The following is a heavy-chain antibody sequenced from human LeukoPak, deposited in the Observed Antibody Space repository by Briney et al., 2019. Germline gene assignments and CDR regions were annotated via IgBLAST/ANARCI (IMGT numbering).Heavy chain of an antibody. V-gene: IGHV1-8*03. CDR1: GYTFTSYD. J-gene: IGHJ3*02. CDR3: ARVGFGVDAFDI. Sequence: ASVKVSCKASGYTFTSYDINWVRQATGQGLEWMGWMNPNSGNTGYAQKFQGRVTITRNTSISTAYMELSSLRSEDTAVYYCARVGFGVDAFDIWGQGTMVTVSS. D-gene: IGHD3-10*01. CDR2: MNPNSGNT.